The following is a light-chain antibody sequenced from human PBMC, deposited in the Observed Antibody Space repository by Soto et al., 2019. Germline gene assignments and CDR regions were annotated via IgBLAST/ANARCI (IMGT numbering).Light chain of an antibody. V-gene: IGKV1-5*01. CDR3: MQSTQLPPT. J-gene: IGKJ5*01. CDR2: DVS. Sequence: DIQMTQSPSTLSASVGDRVTITCRASQSISTWLAWYQQKPGKAPKLLIYDVSSLKSGVPSRFSGSGSGTEFTLEISRVETDDVGIYYCMQSTQLPPTFGQGTRLEIK. CDR1: QSISTW.